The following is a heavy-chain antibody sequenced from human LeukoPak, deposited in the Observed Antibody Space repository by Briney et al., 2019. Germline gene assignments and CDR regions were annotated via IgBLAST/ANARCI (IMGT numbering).Heavy chain of an antibody. V-gene: IGHV4-39*01. Sequence: SETLSLTCTVSGGSISSSNYYWGCIRQPPGKGLEWIGSIYYSGSTYYNPSLKSRVTISVDTSKNQFSLKLSPVTAADTALYYCARQNSYQFDYWGQGTLVTVSS. CDR2: IYYSGST. J-gene: IGHJ4*02. D-gene: IGHD2-2*01. CDR3: ARQNSYQFDY. CDR1: GGSISSSNYY.